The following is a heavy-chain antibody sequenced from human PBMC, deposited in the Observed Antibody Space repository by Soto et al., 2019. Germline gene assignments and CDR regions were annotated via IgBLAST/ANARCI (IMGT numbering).Heavy chain of an antibody. Sequence: SETLSLTCTVSGGSISSSSYYWGWIRQPPGKGLEWIGSIYYSGSTYYNPSLKSRVTISVDTSENQFSLKLSSVTAADTAVYYCARSPTDSSGFLFDYWGQGTLVTVSS. J-gene: IGHJ4*02. CDR2: IYYSGST. D-gene: IGHD6-19*01. V-gene: IGHV4-39*01. CDR1: GGSISSSSYY. CDR3: ARSPTDSSGFLFDY.